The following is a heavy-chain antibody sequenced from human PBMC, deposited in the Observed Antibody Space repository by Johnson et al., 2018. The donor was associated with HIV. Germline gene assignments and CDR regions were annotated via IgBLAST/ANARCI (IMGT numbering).Heavy chain of an antibody. J-gene: IGHJ3*02. CDR1: GFTFDDYD. CDR2: IYSGDST. Sequence: MLLVESGGGVVRPGGSLRLSCAASGFTFDDYDMSWVRQAPGKGLEWVSVIYSGDSTYYADSVKGRFTISRDNSKNTLYLQMNRLRAEDTAVYYCARMTTTVSHHDGFDIWGQGTMVTVSS. CDR3: ARMTTTVSHHDGFDI. D-gene: IGHD4-17*01. V-gene: IGHV3-66*01.